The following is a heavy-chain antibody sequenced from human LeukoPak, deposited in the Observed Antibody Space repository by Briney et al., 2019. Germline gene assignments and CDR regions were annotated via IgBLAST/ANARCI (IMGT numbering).Heavy chain of an antibody. Sequence: PSETLSLTCTVSGGSISSYYWSWIRQPPGMGLEWIGYIYYSGSTNYSPSLKSRVTISVDTSKNQFSLKLSSVTAADTAVYYCARQNRYCSSTSCPSFDYWGQGTLVTVSS. CDR2: IYYSGST. V-gene: IGHV4-59*08. CDR3: ARQNRYCSSTSCPSFDY. J-gene: IGHJ4*02. D-gene: IGHD2-2*01. CDR1: GGSISSYY.